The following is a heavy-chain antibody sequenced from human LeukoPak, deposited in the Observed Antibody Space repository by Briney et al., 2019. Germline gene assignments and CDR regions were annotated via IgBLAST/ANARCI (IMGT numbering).Heavy chain of an antibody. CDR2: ISYDGSNK. Sequence: GGSLRLSCAASGFTFGSYAMHWVRQAPGKGLEWVAVISYDGSNKYYADSVKGRFTISRDNSKNTLYLQMNSLRAEDTAVYYCVRGGRWFDYWGQGTLVTVSS. V-gene: IGHV3-30*04. J-gene: IGHJ4*02. CDR1: GFTFGSYA. D-gene: IGHD3-16*01. CDR3: VRGGRWFDY.